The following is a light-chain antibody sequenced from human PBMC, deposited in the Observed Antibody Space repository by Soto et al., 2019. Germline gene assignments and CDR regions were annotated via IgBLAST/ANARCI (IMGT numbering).Light chain of an antibody. CDR1: SSNIGTNS. V-gene: IGLV1-47*01. J-gene: IGLJ2*01. Sequence: QSVLTQPPSASGTPGQRVTISCSGSSSNIGTNSVYWYQQLPGTAPKLLIYRSTKRPPGVPDRFSASKSGISASLAISGLRSEDETDYYCASWDDSLSGVVFGGGTKLTVL. CDR3: ASWDDSLSGVV. CDR2: RST.